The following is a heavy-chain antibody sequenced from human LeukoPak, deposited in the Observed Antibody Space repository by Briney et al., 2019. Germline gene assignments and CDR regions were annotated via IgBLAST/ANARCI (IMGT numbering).Heavy chain of an antibody. CDR1: GGSFSGYY. D-gene: IGHD6-13*01. CDR3: ARGDGPDSSSWLGLWFDP. V-gene: IGHV4-34*01. J-gene: IGHJ5*02. CDR2: INHSGST. Sequence: SETLSLTCAVYGGSFSGYYWSWIRQPPGKGLEWIGEINHSGSTNYNLSLKSRVTISVDTSKNQFSLKLSSVTAADTAVYYCARGDGPDSSSWLGLWFDPWGQGTLVTVSS.